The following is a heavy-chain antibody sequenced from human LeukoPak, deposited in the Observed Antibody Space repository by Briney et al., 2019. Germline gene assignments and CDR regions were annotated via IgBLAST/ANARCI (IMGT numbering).Heavy chain of an antibody. V-gene: IGHV4-39*01. CDR1: GGSISTSHPY. CDR3: ARHLSGKKDF. D-gene: IGHD3-10*01. Sequence: SETLSLTRTVSGGSISTSHPYWGWIRQPPGKGLQWIGSILYSGATYYNPSLESRVTISLDPSKTLLSLKLTSVTASETAVYFCARHLSGKKDFWGQGALVTVSS. CDR2: ILYSGAT. J-gene: IGHJ4*02.